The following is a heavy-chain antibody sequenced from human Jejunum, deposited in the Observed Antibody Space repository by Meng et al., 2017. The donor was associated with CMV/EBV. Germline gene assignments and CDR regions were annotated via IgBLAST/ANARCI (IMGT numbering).Heavy chain of an antibody. D-gene: IGHD3-3*02. J-gene: IGHJ3*01. V-gene: IGHV1-69*01. CDR1: VDNFRGYA. CDR3: AQNPWAFPLNL. CDR2: VVPGFRTP. Sequence: SVDNFRGYAIHWVRQAPGRGPGLAYLGGVVPGFRTPNYAQEFQGRITISADESTRTAYMGLDSLGSEDTAVYFCAQNPWAFPLNLRGQGTMVTVSS.